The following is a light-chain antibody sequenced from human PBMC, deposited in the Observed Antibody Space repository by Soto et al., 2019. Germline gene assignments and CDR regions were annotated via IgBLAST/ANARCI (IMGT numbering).Light chain of an antibody. CDR1: QTISNN. V-gene: IGKV3-15*01. J-gene: IGKJ2*01. Sequence: EVVMTQSPTTLSVSPGERVTLSCRASQTISNNLARYRKKPGQAPSLLIYGISTRATGLPARFSGSGSGTEFTLTISSLQSDDFALYYCQQYNNWPHTFGQGTKLEIK. CDR3: QQYNNWPHT. CDR2: GIS.